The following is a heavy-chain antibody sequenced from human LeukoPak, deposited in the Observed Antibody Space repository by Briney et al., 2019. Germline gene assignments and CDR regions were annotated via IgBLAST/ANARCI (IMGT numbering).Heavy chain of an antibody. Sequence: GGSLRLSCAASGFTFSSYAMHWVRQAPGKGLEWAAVISYDGSNKYYADSVKGRFTISRDNSKNTLYLQMNSLRAEDTAVYYCARDLKWELLGLPGSYWGQGTLVTVSS. CDR2: ISYDGSNK. CDR3: ARDLKWELLGLPGSY. D-gene: IGHD1-26*01. V-gene: IGHV3-30-3*01. J-gene: IGHJ4*02. CDR1: GFTFSSYA.